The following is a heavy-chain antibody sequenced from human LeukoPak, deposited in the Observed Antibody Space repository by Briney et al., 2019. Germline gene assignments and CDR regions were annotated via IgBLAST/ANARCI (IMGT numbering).Heavy chain of an antibody. J-gene: IGHJ5*02. CDR1: GGSISSGGYY. Sequence: SQTLSLTCTLSGGSISSGGYYWSCIRQHPGKGLEWFWYSYYSGSTYYNPSLKSRVTISVDTSKNQFSLKLSSVTAADRAVYYCARDIGCYYDSSGYGYNWFDPWGQGTLVTVSS. CDR3: ARDIGCYYDSSGYGYNWFDP. CDR2: SYYSGST. V-gene: IGHV4-31*03. D-gene: IGHD3-22*01.